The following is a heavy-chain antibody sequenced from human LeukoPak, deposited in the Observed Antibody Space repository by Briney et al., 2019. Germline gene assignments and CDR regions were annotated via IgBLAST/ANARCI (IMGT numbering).Heavy chain of an antibody. D-gene: IGHD6-13*01. CDR1: GFTFSSYA. CDR2: IRSKAYGGTT. Sequence: GGSLRLSCAASGFTFSSYAMSWVRQAPGKGREWVGFIRSKAYGGTTEYAASVKGRFTISRDDSKSIAYLQMNSLKTEDTAVYYCTRDGASIAAAGTPDYWGQGTLVTVSS. V-gene: IGHV3-49*04. CDR3: TRDGASIAAAGTPDY. J-gene: IGHJ4*02.